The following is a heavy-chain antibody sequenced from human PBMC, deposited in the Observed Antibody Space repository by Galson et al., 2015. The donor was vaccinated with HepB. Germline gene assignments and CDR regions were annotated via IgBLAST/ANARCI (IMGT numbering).Heavy chain of an antibody. CDR1: GGSISSYY. CDR3: ARLDRDGYNRRHFDN. Sequence: TLYLTCTVSGGSISSYYWSWIRQPPGKGLEWIGDINYSGNTNYNPSLKSRATITVDTSKSHFSLKLISVTAADTAVYYCARLDRDGYNRRHFDNWGQGILVTVSS. J-gene: IGHJ4*02. V-gene: IGHV4-59*08. CDR2: INYSGNT. D-gene: IGHD5-24*01.